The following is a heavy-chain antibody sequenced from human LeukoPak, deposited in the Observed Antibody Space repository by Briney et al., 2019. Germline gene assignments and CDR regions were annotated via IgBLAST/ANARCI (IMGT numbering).Heavy chain of an antibody. V-gene: IGHV4-59*12. CDR1: GGSINNYY. CDR2: IYYSGST. J-gene: IGHJ5*02. Sequence: SSETLSLTCTVSGGSINNYYWSWIRQPPGKGLEWIGYIYYSGSTNYNPSLKSRVTISVDTSKNQFSLRLSSVTAADTAVYYCARDFSDGDYGVNWFDPWGQGTLVTVSS. D-gene: IGHD4-17*01. CDR3: ARDFSDGDYGVNWFDP.